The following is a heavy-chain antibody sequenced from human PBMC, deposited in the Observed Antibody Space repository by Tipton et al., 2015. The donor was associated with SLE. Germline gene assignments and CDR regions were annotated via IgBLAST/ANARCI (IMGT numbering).Heavy chain of an antibody. V-gene: IGHV1-8*01. CDR1: GYTFTSFD. CDR2: MNPNSGNT. J-gene: IGHJ4*02. Sequence: QLVQSGAEVKKPGASVKVSCKASGYTFTSFDINWVRQATGQGLEWMGWMNPNSGNTAYAQKFQGRVTMTRDTSIGTAYMELSSLRSEDTAVYYCARAPPQLGFDYWGQGTLVTASS. D-gene: IGHD5-24*01. CDR3: ARAPPQLGFDY.